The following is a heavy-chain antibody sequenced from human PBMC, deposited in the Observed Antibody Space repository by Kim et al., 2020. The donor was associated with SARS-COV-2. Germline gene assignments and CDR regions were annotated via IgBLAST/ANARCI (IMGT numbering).Heavy chain of an antibody. Sequence: TYYNPSLKSRVTISVDTSKNQFSLKLSSVTAADTAVYYCASGFGHGDGDHWGRGTLVTVSS. CDR3: ASGFGHGDGDH. J-gene: IGHJ2*01. V-gene: IGHV4-31*02. CDR2: T. D-gene: IGHD4-17*01.